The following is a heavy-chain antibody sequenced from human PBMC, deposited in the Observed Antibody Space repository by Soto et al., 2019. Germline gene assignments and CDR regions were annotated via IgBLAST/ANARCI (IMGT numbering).Heavy chain of an antibody. CDR2: VYPRDSDT. CDR3: ARPPLPGYSIHFNS. CDR1: GRTFINHW. J-gene: IGHJ4*02. Sequence: GESLKISCKVSGRTFINHWIAWVRQMPGKGLEWMGIVYPRDSDTRYSPSFQGQVTISADRSTGTAFLQWRSLKASGTALYYCARPPLPGYSIHFNSWGQGTLVTVSS. V-gene: IGHV5-51*01. D-gene: IGHD2-15*01.